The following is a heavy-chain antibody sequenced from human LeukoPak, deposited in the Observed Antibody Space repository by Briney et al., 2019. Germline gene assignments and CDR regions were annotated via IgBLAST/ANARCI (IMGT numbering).Heavy chain of an antibody. D-gene: IGHD3-22*01. V-gene: IGHV4-59*08. Sequence: SETLSLTCTVSGGSISSYYWSWIRQPPGKGLEWIGYIYYSGSTNYNPSLKGRVTISVDTSKNQFSLKLSSVTAADTAVYYCARHEDKYYYDSSGYYYFDYWGQGTLVTVSS. J-gene: IGHJ4*02. CDR1: GGSISSYY. CDR3: ARHEDKYYYDSSGYYYFDY. CDR2: IYYSGST.